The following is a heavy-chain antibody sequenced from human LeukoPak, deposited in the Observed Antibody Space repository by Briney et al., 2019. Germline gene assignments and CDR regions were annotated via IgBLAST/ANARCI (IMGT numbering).Heavy chain of an antibody. CDR2: ISAYNGNT. CDR1: GYTFTSYG. Sequence: ASVKVSCKASGYTFTSYGISWVRQAPGQGLEWMRWISAYNGNTNYAQKLQGRVTMTTDTSTSTAYMELRSLRSDDTAVYYCAREGLLWFGNYYFDYWGQGTLVTVSS. J-gene: IGHJ4*02. CDR3: AREGLLWFGNYYFDY. V-gene: IGHV1-18*01. D-gene: IGHD3-10*01.